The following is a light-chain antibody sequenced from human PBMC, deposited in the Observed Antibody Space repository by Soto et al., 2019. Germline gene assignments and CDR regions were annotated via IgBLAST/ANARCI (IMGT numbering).Light chain of an antibody. V-gene: IGLV2-14*03. J-gene: IGLJ1*01. CDR2: GVT. CDR3: SSYTSTSPLAV. CDR1: SNDIGGYNY. Sequence: QSALTQPASVSGSPGQSMTISCTGTSNDIGGYNYVSWYQHYPGKAPQLMIYGVTNRPSGVSNRFSGSKSGNTASLTISGLQAEDEADYYCSSYTSTSPLAVFGPGTKLTVL.